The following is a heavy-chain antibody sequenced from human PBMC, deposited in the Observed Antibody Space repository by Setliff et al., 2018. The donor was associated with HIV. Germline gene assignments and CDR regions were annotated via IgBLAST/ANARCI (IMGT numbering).Heavy chain of an antibody. V-gene: IGHV3-74*01. Sequence: PGGSLRLSCAASGFTFSSYAMHWVRQVPGKGLMWVSRLNSDGSSTSYADSVRGRFTISRDNSKNTLYLQMNSLRSEDTAVYFCAKSFNSGPTNWNIDVWGTGTTVTVSS. D-gene: IGHD1-20*01. CDR3: AKSFNSGPTNWNIDV. CDR1: GFTFSSYA. CDR2: LNSDGSST. J-gene: IGHJ6*03.